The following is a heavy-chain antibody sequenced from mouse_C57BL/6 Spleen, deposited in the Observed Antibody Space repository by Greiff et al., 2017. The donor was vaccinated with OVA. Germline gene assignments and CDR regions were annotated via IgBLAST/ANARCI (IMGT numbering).Heavy chain of an antibody. D-gene: IGHD2-4*01. CDR1: GYTFTSYW. Sequence: QVQLQQPGTELVKPGASVKLSCKASGYTFTSYWMHWVKQRPGQGLEWIGNINPSNGGTNYNEKFESKATLTVDKSSSTAYMQLSSLTSEDSAVYYCARGEGDYDSHWYFDVWGTGTTVTVSS. J-gene: IGHJ1*03. CDR3: ARGEGDYDSHWYFDV. V-gene: IGHV1-53*01. CDR2: INPSNGGT.